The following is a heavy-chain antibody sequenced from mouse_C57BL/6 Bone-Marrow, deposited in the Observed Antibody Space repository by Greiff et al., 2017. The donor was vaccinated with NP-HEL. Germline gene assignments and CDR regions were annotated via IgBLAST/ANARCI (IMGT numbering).Heavy chain of an antibody. Sequence: QVQLQQSGAELVRPGTSVKVSCKASGYAFTNYLIEWVKQRPGQGLEWIGVINPGSGGTNYNEKFKGKATLTADKSSSTAYMQLSSLTSEDSAVYFCARWGYGSSSWYFDVWGTGTTVTVSS. J-gene: IGHJ1*03. CDR1: GYAFTNYL. CDR2: INPGSGGT. CDR3: ARWGYGSSSWYFDV. V-gene: IGHV1-54*01. D-gene: IGHD1-1*01.